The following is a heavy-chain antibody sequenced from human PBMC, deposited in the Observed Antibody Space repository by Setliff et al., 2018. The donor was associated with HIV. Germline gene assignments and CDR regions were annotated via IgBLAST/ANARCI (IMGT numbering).Heavy chain of an antibody. CDR3: ARDPAGGATSAHAFDI. D-gene: IGHD1-26*01. Sequence: SETLSLTCTVTGYSISSGYYWAWIRQPPGKGLEWIGHIYHAGNTYYNPSLKSRVTISVDTSKNQISLRLNSLTAADTALYYCARDPAGGATSAHAFDIWGQGTMVTVSS. CDR1: GYSISSGYY. V-gene: IGHV4-38-2*02. CDR2: IYHAGNT. J-gene: IGHJ3*02.